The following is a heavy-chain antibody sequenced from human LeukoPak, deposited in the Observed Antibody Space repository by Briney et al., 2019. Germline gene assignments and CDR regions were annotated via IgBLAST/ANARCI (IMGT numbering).Heavy chain of an antibody. V-gene: IGHV1-2*02. CDR2: INPNSGGT. Sequence: ASVKVSCKDSGYIFTDYYMHWVRQAPGQGLEWMGWINPNSGGTNYAQKFQGRVTMTRDTSISTAYMELSRLRSDDAAVYYCARAISGSYYDYWAQRPLVAVSS. CDR3: ARAISGSYYDY. D-gene: IGHD1-26*01. CDR1: GYIFTDYY. J-gene: IGHJ4*02.